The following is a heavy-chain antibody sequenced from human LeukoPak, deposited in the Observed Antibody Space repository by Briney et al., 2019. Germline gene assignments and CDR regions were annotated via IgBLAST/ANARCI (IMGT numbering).Heavy chain of an antibody. J-gene: IGHJ5*02. CDR2: TIPILGIA. CDR3: ARDLESRFDP. V-gene: IGHV1-69*04. CDR1: GGTFSSYA. Sequence: SVKVSCKASGGTFSSYAISWVRQAPGQGLEWMGRTIPILGIANYAQKFQGRVTITADKSTSTAYMELSSLRSEDTAVYYCARDLESRFDPWGQGTLVTVSS.